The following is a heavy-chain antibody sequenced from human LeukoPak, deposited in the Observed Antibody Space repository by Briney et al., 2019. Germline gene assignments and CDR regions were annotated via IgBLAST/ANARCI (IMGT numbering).Heavy chain of an antibody. V-gene: IGHV4-59*01. CDR3: AGGAVAGPIDY. CDR1: GGSISSYY. Sequence: SETLSLTCTVSGGSISSYYWSWIRQPPGKGLEWIGYIYYSGSTNYNPSLKSRVTISVDTSKNQFSLKLSSVTAADTAVYYCAGGAVAGPIDYWGQGTLVTVSS. J-gene: IGHJ4*02. CDR2: IYYSGST. D-gene: IGHD6-19*01.